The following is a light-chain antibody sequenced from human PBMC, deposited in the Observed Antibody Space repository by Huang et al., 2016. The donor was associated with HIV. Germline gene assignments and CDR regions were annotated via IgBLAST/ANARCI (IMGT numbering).Light chain of an antibody. V-gene: IGKV4-1*01. CDR1: QSVLDTSHNKNH. CDR3: QQYYGTPPWT. CDR2: WAS. Sequence: DIVMTQSPDTLAVSLGERATINCKPSQSVLDTSHNKNHLSVYQQIPAQPPKLLIYWASTRESCGPDRFSGCGSGTDFTLTISSLQAYDVAVYYCQQYYGTPPWTFGQGTKVEIK. J-gene: IGKJ1*01.